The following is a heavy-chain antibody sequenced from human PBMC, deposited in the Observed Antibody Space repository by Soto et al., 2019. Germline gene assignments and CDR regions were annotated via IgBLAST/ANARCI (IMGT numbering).Heavy chain of an antibody. CDR1: GFTFSGRS. J-gene: IGHJ6*03. D-gene: IGHD2-2*01. CDR2: ISSSSDTI. Sequence: PGGSLRLSCAASGFTFSGRSMNWVRQAPGKGLEWISYISSSSDTIYYADSAKGRFTISRDNAKHSLYVQMNSLRAEDTAVYYCARANVVPAAMGVDYYYYYYMDGWGEGTPVTVAS. CDR3: ARANVVPAAMGVDYYYYYYMDG. V-gene: IGHV3-48*01.